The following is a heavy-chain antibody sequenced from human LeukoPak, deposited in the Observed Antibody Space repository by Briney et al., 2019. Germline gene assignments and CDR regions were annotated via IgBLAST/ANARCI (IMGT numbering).Heavy chain of an antibody. V-gene: IGHV3-74*01. D-gene: IGHD3-22*01. CDR2: INSDGSST. CDR3: AREVVAVVWFDP. J-gene: IGHJ5*02. CDR1: GFTFSSYW. Sequence: GGSLRLSCAASGFTFSSYWMHWVRQAPGKGLAWVSRINSDGSSTSYADSVKGRFTISRDNAKNTLYLQMNSLRAEDTAVYYCAREVVAVVWFDPWGQGTLVTVSS.